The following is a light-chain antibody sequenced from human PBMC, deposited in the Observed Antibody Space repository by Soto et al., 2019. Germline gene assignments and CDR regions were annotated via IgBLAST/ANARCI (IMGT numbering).Light chain of an antibody. CDR3: HQYENWPKT. Sequence: IVLMQSPRRLSSSPWEREKIWCRASQSISRNLAWFQQKPGQAPTLLIFGASTRAAGIPARFSGSGSGTEFTLTISGLQSEDYADYFCHQYENWPKTFGQGTEVDI. V-gene: IGKV3-15*01. CDR2: GAS. J-gene: IGKJ1*01. CDR1: QSISRN.